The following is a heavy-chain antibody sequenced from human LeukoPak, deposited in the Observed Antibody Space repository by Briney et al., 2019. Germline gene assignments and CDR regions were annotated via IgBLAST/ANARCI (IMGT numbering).Heavy chain of an antibody. V-gene: IGHV1-69*06. Sequence: SVKVSCKASGGTFSSYAISWVRQAPGQGLEWMGGIIPIFGTANYAQKFQGRVTITADKSTSTAYMELSSLRSEDTAVYYCGRDQEGSGNWFDPWGQGTLVTVSS. CDR1: GGTFSSYA. D-gene: IGHD3-10*01. CDR3: GRDQEGSGNWFDP. J-gene: IGHJ5*02. CDR2: IIPIFGTA.